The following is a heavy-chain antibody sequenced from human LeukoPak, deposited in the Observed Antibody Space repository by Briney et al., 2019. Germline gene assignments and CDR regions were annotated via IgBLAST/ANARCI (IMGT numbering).Heavy chain of an antibody. V-gene: IGHV4-39*07. J-gene: IGHJ5*02. CDR3: ARGRDSIAVAGPKFDP. CDR1: GGSISSSSYY. D-gene: IGHD6-19*01. Sequence: PSETLSLTCTVSGGSISSSSYYWGWIRQPPGKGLEWIGNIYYSGSTYYNPSLKSRVTISVDTSKNQFSLKLSSVTAADTAVYYCARGRDSIAVAGPKFDPWGQGTLVTVSS. CDR2: IYYSGST.